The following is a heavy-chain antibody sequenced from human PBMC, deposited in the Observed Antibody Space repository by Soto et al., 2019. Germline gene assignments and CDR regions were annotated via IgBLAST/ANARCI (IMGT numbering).Heavy chain of an antibody. Sequence: QVQLQESGPGLVKPSETLSLTCTVSGGSISSYYWSWIRQPPGKGLEWIGYIYYSGSTNYNPSLKSRVTISVDTSKNQFSLKLSSVTAADTAVYYCARQSLSITMVRGYYFDYWGQGTLVTVSS. CDR3: ARQSLSITMVRGYYFDY. V-gene: IGHV4-59*08. J-gene: IGHJ4*02. D-gene: IGHD3-10*01. CDR2: IYYSGST. CDR1: GGSISSYY.